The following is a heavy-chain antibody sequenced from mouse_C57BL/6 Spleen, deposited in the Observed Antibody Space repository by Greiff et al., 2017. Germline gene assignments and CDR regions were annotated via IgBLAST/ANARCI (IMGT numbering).Heavy chain of an antibody. CDR3: VRQDYGSSQFAY. V-gene: IGHV10-1*01. CDR2: IRSKSNNYAT. D-gene: IGHD1-1*01. J-gene: IGHJ3*01. CDR1: GFSFNTYA. Sequence: EVHLVESGGGLVQPKGSLKLSCAASGFSFNTYAMNWVRQAPGKGLEWVARIRSKSNNYATYYADSVKDRFTISRDDSESMLYLQMNNLKTEDTAMYYCVRQDYGSSQFAYWGQGTLVTVSA.